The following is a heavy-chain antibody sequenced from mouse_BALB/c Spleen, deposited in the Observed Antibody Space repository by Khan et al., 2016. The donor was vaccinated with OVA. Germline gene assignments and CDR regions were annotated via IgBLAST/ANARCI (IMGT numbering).Heavy chain of an antibody. CDR1: GFTFSTYG. V-gene: IGHV5-6*01. J-gene: IGHJ3*01. CDR3: ARFAYSYGSEGFAY. Sequence: EVELVESGGDLVKPGGSLKLSCAASGFTFSTYGMSWVRQTPDKRLEWVATVSSGGHYTYYPDTVKGRFTISRDNAKNTLYLQMSSLKSEDTAMFYGARFAYSYGSEGFAYWGQGTLVTVSA. CDR2: VSSGGHYT. D-gene: IGHD1-1*01.